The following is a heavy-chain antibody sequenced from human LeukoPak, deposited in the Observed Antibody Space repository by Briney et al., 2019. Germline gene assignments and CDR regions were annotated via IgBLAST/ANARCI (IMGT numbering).Heavy chain of an antibody. Sequence: LKFACKASGGTFSSYYITGVGQASRKGLEWMGRIIPIFGTANYAQKFQGRVTITTDESTSTAYMELSSLRSEDTAVYYCARPKAEYYYDSSGYFQFDYWGQGTLVTVSS. J-gene: IGHJ4*02. CDR1: GGTFSSYY. D-gene: IGHD3-22*01. V-gene: IGHV1-69*05. CDR2: IIPIFGTA. CDR3: ARPKAEYYYDSSGYFQFDY.